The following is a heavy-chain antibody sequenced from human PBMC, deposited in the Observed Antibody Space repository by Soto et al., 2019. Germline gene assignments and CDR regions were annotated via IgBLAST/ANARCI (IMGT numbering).Heavy chain of an antibody. CDR1: GGSISSSSYY. CDR3: ARLGPFKWFGELLPTPFDY. J-gene: IGHJ4*02. CDR2: IYYSGST. Sequence: SETLSLTCTVSGGSISSSSYYWGWIRQPPGKGLEWIGSIYYSGSTYYNPSLKSRVTISVDTSKNQFSLKLSSVTAADTAVYYCARLGPFKWFGELLPTPFDYWGQGTLVTVS. D-gene: IGHD3-10*01. V-gene: IGHV4-39*01.